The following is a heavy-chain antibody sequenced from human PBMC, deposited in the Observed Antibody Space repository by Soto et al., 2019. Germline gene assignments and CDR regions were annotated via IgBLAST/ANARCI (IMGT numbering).Heavy chain of an antibody. CDR2: IRHDGTDS. CDR3: VRERDGYSSGRRYLHL. CDR1: GFTFRSYA. D-gene: IGHD6-19*01. J-gene: IGHJ1*01. V-gene: IGHV3-33*01. Sequence: QVQLVESGGGVVQPGRSLRLACAVSGFTFRSYAMHWVRQAPGKGLEWVTAIRHDGTDSYYADSVKGRFTISRDNSKSTLYLQMYSLRVEDTAVYYCVRERDGYSSGRRYLHLWGQGTLVTVSS.